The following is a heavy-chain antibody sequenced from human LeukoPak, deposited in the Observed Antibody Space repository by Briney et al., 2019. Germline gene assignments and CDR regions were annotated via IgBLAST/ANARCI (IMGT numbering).Heavy chain of an antibody. V-gene: IGHV4-59*01. CDR2: FYNFGTT. J-gene: IGHJ4*02. D-gene: IGHD2-8*01. CDR3: VGTNAGGF. CDR1: GVSLNMYH. Sequence: SETLSLTCTVSGVSLNMYHWTWIRQPPGTGMEWIGSFYNFGTTNYRPCLKSRVTISVDTAKHQFSLRLSSVNAADTAVYYCVGTNAGGFWGQGILVTVSS.